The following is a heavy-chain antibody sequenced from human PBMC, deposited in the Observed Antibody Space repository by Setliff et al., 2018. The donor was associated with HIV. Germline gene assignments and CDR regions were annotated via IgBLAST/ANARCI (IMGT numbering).Heavy chain of an antibody. V-gene: IGHV1-2*02. CDR2: INPNSGGT. Sequence: GASVKVSCKASGYTFTGYYMHWVRQAPGQGLEWMGWINPNSGGTNYAQKVQARVTMTTDTSTSTAYMELRSLRSDDTAVYYCARNGGGIVVAGALGAWGQGTLVTVSS. CDR1: GYTFTGYY. CDR3: ARNGGGIVVAGALGA. D-gene: IGHD6-19*01. J-gene: IGHJ5*02.